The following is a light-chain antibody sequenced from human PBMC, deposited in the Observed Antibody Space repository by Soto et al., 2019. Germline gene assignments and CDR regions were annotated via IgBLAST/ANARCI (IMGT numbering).Light chain of an antibody. CDR1: QSVSSSY. J-gene: IGKJ1*01. V-gene: IGKV3-20*01. CDR2: SVS. CDR3: LHHGSSLWT. Sequence: IVMTQSTATLSVSPGERATLSCRVSQSVSSSYLAWYQQKPGQAPRLLIYSVSSRATGIPDRFSGSGSGTDFTLTISRLEPEDFAMYYCLHHGSSLWTFGQGTKVDIK.